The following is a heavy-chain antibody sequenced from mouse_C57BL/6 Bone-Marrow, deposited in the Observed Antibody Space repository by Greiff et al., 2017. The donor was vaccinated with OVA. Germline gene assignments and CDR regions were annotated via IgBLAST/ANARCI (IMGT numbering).Heavy chain of an antibody. CDR3: ARPDGDYAWFAY. CDR1: GFTFSDSG. Sequence: EVKLVESGGGLVKPGGSLKLSCAASGFTFSDSGMHWVRQAPEKGLEWVAYISSGSGTIYYAETVKGRFTISRDNAKNTLFMQMTSLRSEDTAMYYCARPDGDYAWFAYWGQGTLVTVSA. J-gene: IGHJ3*01. V-gene: IGHV5-17*01. D-gene: IGHD2-4*01. CDR2: ISSGSGTI.